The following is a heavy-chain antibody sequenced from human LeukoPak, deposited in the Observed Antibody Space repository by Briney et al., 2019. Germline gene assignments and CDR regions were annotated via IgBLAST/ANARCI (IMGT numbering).Heavy chain of an antibody. D-gene: IGHD6-19*01. CDR1: GFTFPNYA. CDR2: ITSSGGNT. J-gene: IGHJ4*02. Sequence: PGGSLTLSCAASGFTFPNYAMTWVRLAPGKGLEWVSGITSSGGNTYYADSVKGRFTISRDNSKSTLYLQMNSLGADDTAVYYCAKGRSSGWYYFDYWGQGTLVTVSS. V-gene: IGHV3-23*01. CDR3: AKGRSSGWYYFDY.